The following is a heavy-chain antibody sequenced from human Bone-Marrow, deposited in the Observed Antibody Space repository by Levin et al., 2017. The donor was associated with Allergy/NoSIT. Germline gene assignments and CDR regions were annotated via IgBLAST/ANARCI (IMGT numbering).Heavy chain of an antibody. D-gene: IGHD3-10*01. CDR1: GFAFSNYW. J-gene: IGHJ4*02. V-gene: IGHV3-74*01. CDR3: ARDPFAYNFGSGSYLDY. Sequence: GGSLRLSCAASGFAFSNYWMHWVRQAPGKGLVWVSRINRGGTSTTYADSVKGRFTISRDNAKNTLYLQTNSLRAEDTAVYYCARDPFAYNFGSGSYLDYWGQGTLVSVSS. CDR2: INRGGTST.